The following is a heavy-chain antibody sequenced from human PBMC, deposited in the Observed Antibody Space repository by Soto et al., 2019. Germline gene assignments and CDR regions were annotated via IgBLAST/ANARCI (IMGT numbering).Heavy chain of an antibody. CDR1: GYTFTSYA. V-gene: IGHV1-3*01. Sequence: ASVKVSCKASGYTFTSYAMHWVRQAPGQRLEWMGWINAGNGNTKYSQKFQGRVTITRDTSASTAYMELSSLRSEDTAVYYCARDRYYYVSGSYFVVGDAFDIWGQGTMVTVS. CDR3: ARDRYYYVSGSYFVVGDAFDI. CDR2: INAGNGNT. J-gene: IGHJ3*02. D-gene: IGHD3-10*01.